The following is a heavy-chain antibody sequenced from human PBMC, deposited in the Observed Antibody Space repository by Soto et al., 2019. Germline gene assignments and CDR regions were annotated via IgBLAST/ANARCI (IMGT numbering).Heavy chain of an antibody. J-gene: IGHJ4*02. Sequence: TLSLTCTVSGGSISSYYWSWIRQPPGKGLEWIGYIYYSGSTTYNPSLKSRVTISVDTSKNQFSLKLSSVTAADTAVYYCARRYGASFAYWGQGTLVPVSS. V-gene: IGHV4-59*01. CDR2: IYYSGST. D-gene: IGHD4-17*01. CDR1: GGSISSYY. CDR3: ARRYGASFAY.